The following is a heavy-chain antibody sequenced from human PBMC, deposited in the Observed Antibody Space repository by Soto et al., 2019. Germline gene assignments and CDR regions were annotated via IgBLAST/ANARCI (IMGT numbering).Heavy chain of an antibody. J-gene: IGHJ6*03. V-gene: IGHV3-23*01. D-gene: IGHD3-22*01. CDR2: ISGSGGGT. CDR1: GFTFSSYA. Sequence: EVQLLESGGGLVQPGGSLRLSCAASGFTFSSYAMSWVRQAPGKGLEWVSAISGSGGGTYYADSVKGRFTISRDNSKNTLYLQMNSLRAEDTAVYYCAKDITMISSYYYYYYMDVWGKGTTVTVSS. CDR3: AKDITMISSYYYYYYMDV.